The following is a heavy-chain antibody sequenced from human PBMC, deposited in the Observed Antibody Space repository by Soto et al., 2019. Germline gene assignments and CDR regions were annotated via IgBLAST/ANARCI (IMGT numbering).Heavy chain of an antibody. CDR3: ARRFCTSSGRQELGR. D-gene: IGHD2-2*01. CDR2: ITSSGNTR. V-gene: IGHV3-48*01. Sequence: GGSLRLSCAASGFTFSSQTMNWVRQAPGKGLEWISYITSSGNTRSYADSVKGRFTISRDNAKTSLYLQMDSLRVGDTAVYYCARRFCTSSGRQELGRWGQGTLVTVSS. J-gene: IGHJ4*02. CDR1: GFTFSSQT.